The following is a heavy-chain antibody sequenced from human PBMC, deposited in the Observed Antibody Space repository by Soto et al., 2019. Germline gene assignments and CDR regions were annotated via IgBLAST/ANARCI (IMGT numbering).Heavy chain of an antibody. CDR1: GYSITNVNW. CDR2: IFHSGTT. CDR3: ARSPYAAALDI. J-gene: IGHJ3*02. V-gene: IGHV4-28*01. Sequence: QVQLQESGPGLVKPSDTLSLTCAVSGYSITNVNWWAWIRQPPGKGLEWIGYIFHSGTTHYNPSLKRRVTMSVDTSKNQFSLKVDSLTAEDTAVYYCARSPYAAALDIWGQGTMVTVSS. D-gene: IGHD2-2*01.